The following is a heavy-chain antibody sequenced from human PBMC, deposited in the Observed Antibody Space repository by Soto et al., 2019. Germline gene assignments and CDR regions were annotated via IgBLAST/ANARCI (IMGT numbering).Heavy chain of an antibody. D-gene: IGHD3-10*01. CDR1: GYTFTSYG. CDR2: ISAYNGNT. J-gene: IGHJ6*02. V-gene: IGHV1-18*04. CDR3: AREKWITMVRGVVDV. Sequence: ASVKVSCKASGYTFTSYGISWVRQAPGQGLEWMGWISAYNGNTNYAQKLQGRVTMTTDTSTSTAYMELRSLRSDDTAVYYCAREKWITMVRGVVDVWGQGTTVTVSS.